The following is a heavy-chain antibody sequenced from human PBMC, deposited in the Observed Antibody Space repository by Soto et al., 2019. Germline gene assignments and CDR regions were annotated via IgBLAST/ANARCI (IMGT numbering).Heavy chain of an antibody. CDR1: GDSISSSSDS. Sequence: SETLSLTCTVSGDSISSSSDSWGWKRQPPGKRLEWIGSIYYSRRTHYNPSIKSRVTKSLETTENQVAPSRSAVTAADTAVYYCARHPSAYYGYYYYMDVWGKGTTVTVSS. D-gene: IGHD3-10*01. CDR3: ARHPSAYYGYYYYMDV. J-gene: IGHJ6*03. CDR2: IYYSRRT. V-gene: IGHV4-39*01.